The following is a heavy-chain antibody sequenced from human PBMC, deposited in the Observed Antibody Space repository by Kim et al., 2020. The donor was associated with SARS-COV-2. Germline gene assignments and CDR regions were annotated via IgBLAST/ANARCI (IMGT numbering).Heavy chain of an antibody. Sequence: SANCADSVKGRFTISRDNSKNALYLQMNSLRAEDTAVYYCANRGRADPTRWGQGTLVTVSS. CDR3: ANRGRADPTR. D-gene: IGHD6-13*01. V-gene: IGHV3-23*01. CDR2: SA. J-gene: IGHJ4*02.